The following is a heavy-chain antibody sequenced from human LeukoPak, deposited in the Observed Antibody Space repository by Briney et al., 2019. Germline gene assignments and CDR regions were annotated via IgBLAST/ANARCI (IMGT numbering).Heavy chain of an antibody. Sequence: PGGSLRLSCAASGFTFSSYAMSWVRQAPGKGLEWVSAISGSGGSTYYADSVKGRFTISRDNSKNTLYLQLNSLRAEDTAVYYCAKGVGVTSAHFEYWGQGTLVTVSS. CDR2: ISGSGGST. CDR3: AKGVGVTSAHFEY. J-gene: IGHJ4*02. CDR1: GFTFSSYA. V-gene: IGHV3-23*01. D-gene: IGHD1-26*01.